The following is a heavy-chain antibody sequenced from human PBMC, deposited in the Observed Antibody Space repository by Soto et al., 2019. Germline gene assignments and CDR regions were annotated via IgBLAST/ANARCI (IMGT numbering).Heavy chain of an antibody. J-gene: IGHJ4*02. CDR2: IWYDGRNE. CDR1: GFAFNTYA. CDR3: ARVAYCSGGSCYPDY. D-gene: IGHD2-15*01. Sequence: QVQLVESGGGVVQPGRSLRLSCAASGFAFNTYAMHWVRQAPGKGLEWVAVIWYDGRNEDYVHSVKGRFTISRDNTKNMVNLQMNSLRNEDTAVYYCARVAYCSGGSCYPDYWGQGTLVTVSP. V-gene: IGHV3-33*01.